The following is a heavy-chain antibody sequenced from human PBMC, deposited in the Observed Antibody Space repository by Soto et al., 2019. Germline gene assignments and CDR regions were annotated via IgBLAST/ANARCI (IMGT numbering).Heavy chain of an antibody. J-gene: IGHJ5*02. Sequence: SETLSLTCTVSGGSISSGGYYWSWIRQHPGKGLEWIGYIYYSGSTYYNPSLKSRVTISVDTSKNQFSLKLSSVTAADTAVYYCATSLLRQGILRGDWFDPWGQGTLVTVSS. V-gene: IGHV4-31*03. CDR2: IYYSGST. CDR1: GGSISSGGYY. CDR3: ATSLLRQGILRGDWFDP. D-gene: IGHD4-17*01.